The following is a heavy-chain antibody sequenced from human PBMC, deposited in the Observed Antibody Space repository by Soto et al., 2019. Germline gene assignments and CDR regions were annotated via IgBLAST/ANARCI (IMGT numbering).Heavy chain of an antibody. V-gene: IGHV3-21*01. Sequence: EGQLVESGGGLVKPGGSLRLSCAASGFAFQTYTMEWLRQPPGKGLEWVSSITISGNYIYYADSVKRRFTISRDNGRNSVYLQMNSLRAEDTAVYYCAKVGVLRTNFRWFDLWGQGTLVTVSS. J-gene: IGHJ5*02. CDR3: AKVGVLRTNFRWFDL. D-gene: IGHD2-8*01. CDR2: ITISGNYI. CDR1: GFAFQTYT.